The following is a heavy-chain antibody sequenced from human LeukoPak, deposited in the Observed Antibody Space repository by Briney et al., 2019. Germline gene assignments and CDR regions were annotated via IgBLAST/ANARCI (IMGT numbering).Heavy chain of an antibody. D-gene: IGHD6-19*01. CDR1: GFTFSGYA. J-gene: IGHJ4*02. CDR2: IVGNGGST. V-gene: IGHV3-23*01. CDR3: AKYSSGLDY. Sequence: GGSLRLPCAASGFTFSGYAMGWVRQAPGKGLEWVSAIVGNGGSTYYADSVKGRFTISRDNSKNTLYLQMNSLRAEDTAVYYCAKYSSGLDYWGQGTLVTVSS.